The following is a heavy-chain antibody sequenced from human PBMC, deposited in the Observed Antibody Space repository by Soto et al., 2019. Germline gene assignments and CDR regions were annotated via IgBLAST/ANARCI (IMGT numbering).Heavy chain of an antibody. CDR3: ARMYGDYFDY. CDR1: GGSISSYY. Sequence: SETLSLTCTVSGGSISSYYWSWIRQPPGKGLEWIGYIYYSGSTNYNPSLKSRVTISVDTSKNQFSLKLSSVTAADTAVYYCARMYGDYFDYWGQGTLVTVSS. D-gene: IGHD4-17*01. J-gene: IGHJ4*02. V-gene: IGHV4-59*01. CDR2: IYYSGST.